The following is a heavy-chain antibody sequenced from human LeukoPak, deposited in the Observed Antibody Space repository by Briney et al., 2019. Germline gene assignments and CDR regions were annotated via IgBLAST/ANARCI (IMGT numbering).Heavy chain of an antibody. D-gene: IGHD5-24*01. Sequence: GESLKISCKGSGYNFTTYWIGWVRQMPGKGLEWMGIIYPGDSDTRYSPSFQGQVTVSADKSIRTAYLQWSSLKASDTAMYYCARRWLQDWDYWGQGTLVTVSS. V-gene: IGHV5-51*01. J-gene: IGHJ4*02. CDR3: ARRWLQDWDY. CDR1: GYNFTTYW. CDR2: IYPGDSDT.